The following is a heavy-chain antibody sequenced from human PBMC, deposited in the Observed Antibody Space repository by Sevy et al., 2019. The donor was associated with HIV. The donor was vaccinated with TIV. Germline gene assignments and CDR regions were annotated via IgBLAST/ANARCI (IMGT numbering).Heavy chain of an antibody. CDR3: ARGKARFLEWLLSPDGMDV. J-gene: IGHJ6*02. CDR1: GFIFSDYY. D-gene: IGHD3-3*01. V-gene: IGHV3-11*06. CDR2: ISGSGSYI. Sequence: GGSLRLSCAASGFIFSDYYMTWIRQAPGKGLECVSYISGSGSYINDADSVKGRFTISRDNAKNSLYLQMNSLRAEDTGVYYCARGKARFLEWLLSPDGMDVWGQGTTVTVSS.